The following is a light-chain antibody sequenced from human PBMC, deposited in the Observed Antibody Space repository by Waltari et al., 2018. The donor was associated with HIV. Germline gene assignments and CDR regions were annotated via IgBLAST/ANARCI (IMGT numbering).Light chain of an antibody. CDR2: QDS. CDR1: KLGDKY. CDR3: QAWDSSTEVV. V-gene: IGLV3-1*01. J-gene: IGLJ2*01. Sequence: SYELTPPPSVSVSPGQTASITCPGDKLGDKYACWYQQKPGQSPVLVIYQDSKRPSGIPERFSGSNSGNTATLTISGTQAMDEADYYCQAWDSSTEVVFGGGTKLTVL.